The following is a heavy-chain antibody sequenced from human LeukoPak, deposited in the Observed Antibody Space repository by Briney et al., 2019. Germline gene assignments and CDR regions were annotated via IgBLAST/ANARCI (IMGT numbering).Heavy chain of an antibody. CDR2: IYSSGST. CDR3: ARHKYSSSWSFDY. Sequence: SETLSLTCIVYGDSIIGYNWSWIRQPAGKGLEWIGRIYSSGSTNYNPSLKSRVTMLVDTSKNQFSLKLSSVTAADTAVYYCARHKYSSSWSFDYWGQGTLVTVSS. V-gene: IGHV4-4*07. D-gene: IGHD6-13*01. CDR1: GDSIIGYN. J-gene: IGHJ4*02.